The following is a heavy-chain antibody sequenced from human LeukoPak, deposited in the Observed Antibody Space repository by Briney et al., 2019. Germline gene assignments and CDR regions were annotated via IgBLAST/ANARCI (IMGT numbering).Heavy chain of an antibody. J-gene: IGHJ4*02. Sequence: GGSLRLSCAASGFTFSSYSMNWVRQAPGKGLEWVSYISSSSSPIYYADSVKGRFTISRDNAKNSLYLQMKSLRAEDTAVYYCTTTLYSSPFDYWGQGTLVTVSS. V-gene: IGHV3-48*04. D-gene: IGHD6-13*01. CDR1: GFTFSSYS. CDR2: ISSSSSPI. CDR3: TTTLYSSPFDY.